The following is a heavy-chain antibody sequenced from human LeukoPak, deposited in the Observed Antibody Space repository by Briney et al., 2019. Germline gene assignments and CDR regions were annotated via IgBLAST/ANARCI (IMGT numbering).Heavy chain of an antibody. D-gene: IGHD6-13*01. CDR3: ARDPSNSSGRYIFFDF. CDR2: ISTYNGDT. J-gene: IGHJ4*02. V-gene: IGHV1-18*01. CDR1: GYAFTRYA. Sequence: ASVTVSCEGSGYAFTRYAITWVRQAPGQGLEWMGWISTYNGDTKYAQNLQDRVTMTRDTSTNTAYMQLRSLRSDDTAVYYCARDPSNSSGRYIFFDFWGQGTLVAVSS.